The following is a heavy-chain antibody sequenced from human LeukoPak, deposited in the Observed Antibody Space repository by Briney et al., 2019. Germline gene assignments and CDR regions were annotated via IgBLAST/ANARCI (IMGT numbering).Heavy chain of an antibody. CDR3: ARGLRSSSWDYLDY. Sequence: SETLSLXCAVYGGPCSGYYWRWIRQPPGRGLEWVGEINHSGSTKHNPSLKSRVTISVDTSKNQFFLKLSSVTAADTAVYYCARGLRSSSWDYLDYWGQGTLVTVSS. J-gene: IGHJ4*02. D-gene: IGHD6-13*01. CDR2: INHSGST. CDR1: GGPCSGYY. V-gene: IGHV4-34*01.